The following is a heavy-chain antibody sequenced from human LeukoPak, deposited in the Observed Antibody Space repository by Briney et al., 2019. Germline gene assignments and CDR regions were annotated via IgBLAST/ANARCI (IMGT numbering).Heavy chain of an antibody. D-gene: IGHD6-19*01. CDR1: GYSISSTNW. Sequence: SETLSRTCAVSGYSISSTNWWGWIRQPPGKGLEWIGYIYYSGNSNYNPSLKSRVTMSVDTSKDQFSLNLSSVTALDTAVYYCARIFLGYSSGWYFDYRGQGTLVTVSS. J-gene: IGHJ4*02. CDR3: ARIFLGYSSGWYFDY. CDR2: IYYSGNS. V-gene: IGHV4-28*06.